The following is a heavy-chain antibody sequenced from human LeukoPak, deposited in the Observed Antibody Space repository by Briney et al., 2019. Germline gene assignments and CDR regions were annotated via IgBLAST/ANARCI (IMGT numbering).Heavy chain of an antibody. Sequence: GRFLRLSCAASGFTFSSYAMHWVRQAPGKGLEWVAVISYDGSNKYYADSVKGRFTISRDNSKNTLYLQMNSLRAEDTAVYYCARGQLVLLTYWGQGTLVTVSS. J-gene: IGHJ4*02. V-gene: IGHV3-30-3*01. D-gene: IGHD6-6*01. CDR2: ISYDGSNK. CDR3: ARGQLVLLTY. CDR1: GFTFSSYA.